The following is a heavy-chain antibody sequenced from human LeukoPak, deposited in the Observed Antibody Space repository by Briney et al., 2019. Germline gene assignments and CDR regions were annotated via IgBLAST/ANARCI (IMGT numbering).Heavy chain of an antibody. CDR2: ISGSGGST. J-gene: IGHJ6*03. D-gene: IGHD3-10*01. CDR1: GFTFSSYA. V-gene: IGHV3-23*01. Sequence: GGSLRLSCAASGFTFSSYAMSWVRQDPGKGLEWVSAISGSGGSTYYADSVKGRFTISRDNAKNTLYLQMNSLRAEDTAVYYCAKNLGYYGSGSYSPYYYYMDVWGKGTTVTVSS. CDR3: AKNLGYYGSGSYSPYYYYMDV.